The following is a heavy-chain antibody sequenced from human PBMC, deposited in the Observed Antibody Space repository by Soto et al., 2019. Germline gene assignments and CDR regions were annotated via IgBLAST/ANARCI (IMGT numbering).Heavy chain of an antibody. D-gene: IGHD5-18*01. Sequence: SETLSLTCTVSGGSISSSSYYWGWIRQPPGKGLEWIGSIYYSGSTYYNPSLKSLVTISVDTSKNQFSLKLSSVTAADTAVYYCARHGEGWLLSYYYYYMDVWGKGTTVTVSS. V-gene: IGHV4-39*01. CDR3: ARHGEGWLLSYYYYYMDV. CDR1: GGSISSSSYY. CDR2: IYYSGST. J-gene: IGHJ6*03.